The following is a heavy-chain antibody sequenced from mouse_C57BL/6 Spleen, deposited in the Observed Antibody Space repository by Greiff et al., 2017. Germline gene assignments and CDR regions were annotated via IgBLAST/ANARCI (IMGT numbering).Heavy chain of an antibody. Sequence: VQLQQSGAELVKPGASVKMSCKASGYTFTSYWITWVKQRPGQGLEWIGDIYPGSGSTNYNEKFKSKATLTVDTSSSTAYMQLSSLTSEDSAVYYCACITTVVATRGYWGQGTTLTVSS. CDR2: IYPGSGST. D-gene: IGHD1-1*01. CDR3: ACITTVVATRGY. CDR1: GYTFTSYW. V-gene: IGHV1-55*01. J-gene: IGHJ2*01.